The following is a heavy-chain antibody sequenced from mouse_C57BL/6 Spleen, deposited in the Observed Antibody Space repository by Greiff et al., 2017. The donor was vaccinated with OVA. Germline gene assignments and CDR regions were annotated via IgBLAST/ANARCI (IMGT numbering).Heavy chain of an antibody. CDR3: ARPQGNYWYFDY. J-gene: IGHJ2*01. CDR1: GFTFSDYG. V-gene: IGHV5-17*01. Sequence: DVKLVESGGGLVKPGGSLKLSCAASGFTFSDYGMHWVRQAPEKGLEWVAYISSGSSTIYYADTVKGRFTISRDNAKNTLFLQMTSLRSEDTAMYYCARPQGNYWYFDYWGQGTTLTVSS. D-gene: IGHD2-1*01. CDR2: ISSGSSTI.